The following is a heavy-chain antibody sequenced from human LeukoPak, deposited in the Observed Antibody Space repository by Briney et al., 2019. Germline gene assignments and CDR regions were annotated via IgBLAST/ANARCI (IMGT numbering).Heavy chain of an antibody. V-gene: IGHV3-7*01. CDR3: ARDGGGAFDI. Sequence: GSLRLSCAASGFTFSSYGMHWVRQAPGKGLEWVANIKQDGSEKYYVDSVKGRFTISRDNAKNSLYLQMNSLRAEDTAVYYCARDGGGAFDIWGQGTMVTVSS. D-gene: IGHD3-16*01. J-gene: IGHJ3*02. CDR2: IKQDGSEK. CDR1: GFTFSSYG.